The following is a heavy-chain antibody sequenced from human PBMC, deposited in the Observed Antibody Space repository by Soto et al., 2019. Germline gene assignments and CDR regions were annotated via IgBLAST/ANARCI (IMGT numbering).Heavy chain of an antibody. CDR1: GGTFSSYA. Sequence: ASVKVSCKASGGTFSSYAISWVRQAPGQALEWMGGIIPIFGTANYAQKFQGRVTITADKSTSTAYMELSSLRSEDTAMYYCARSPPRGMDVWGQGPTVTVSS. V-gene: IGHV1-69*06. CDR2: IIPIFGTA. J-gene: IGHJ6*02. CDR3: ARSPPRGMDV.